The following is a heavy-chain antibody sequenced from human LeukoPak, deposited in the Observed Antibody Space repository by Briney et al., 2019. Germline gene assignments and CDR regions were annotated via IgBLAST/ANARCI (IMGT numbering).Heavy chain of an antibody. V-gene: IGHV3-48*01. J-gene: IGHJ4*02. Sequence: GGSLRLSCAASGFTFSSYSMNWVRQAPGKGLEWVSYISSSSSTIYYADSVKGRFTISRDNAKNSLYLQMNSLRAEDTAVYYCAIDVYPAVVTYFDFWGQGTLVTVSS. CDR3: AIDVYPAVVTYFDF. D-gene: IGHD2-15*01. CDR1: GFTFSSYS. CDR2: ISSSSSTI.